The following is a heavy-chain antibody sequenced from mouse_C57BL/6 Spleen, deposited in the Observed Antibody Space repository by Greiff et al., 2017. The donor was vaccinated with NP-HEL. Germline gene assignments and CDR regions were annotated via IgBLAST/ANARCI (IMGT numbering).Heavy chain of an antibody. Sequence: VQLQQSGAELVRPGASVTLSCKASGYTFTDYEMHWVKQTPVHGLEWIGAIDPETGGTAYNQKFKGKAILTADKSSSTAYMELRSLTSEDSAVYYCTKDGYEGAWFAYWGQGTLVTVSA. D-gene: IGHD2-14*01. CDR1: GYTFTDYE. CDR2: IDPETGGT. V-gene: IGHV1-15*01. CDR3: TKDGYEGAWFAY. J-gene: IGHJ3*01.